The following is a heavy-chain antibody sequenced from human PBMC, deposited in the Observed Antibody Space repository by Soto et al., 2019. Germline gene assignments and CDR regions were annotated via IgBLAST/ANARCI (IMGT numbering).Heavy chain of an antibody. CDR1: GFTFSSGW. CDR3: XXXXXXXXXVGESYQYGVEV. Sequence: EVQLVESGGGLVKPGGSLRLSCVASGFTFSSGWMNWVRQAPGKGLEWVGRIKSRTDGGTTDYAAPVKGRFTISRDDSXXXXXXXXXXXXXXXXXXXXXXXXXXXXXXVGESYQYGVEVWGQGTTVTVSS. J-gene: IGHJ6*02. D-gene: IGHD3-10*01. V-gene: IGHV3-15*07. CDR2: IKSRTDGGTT.